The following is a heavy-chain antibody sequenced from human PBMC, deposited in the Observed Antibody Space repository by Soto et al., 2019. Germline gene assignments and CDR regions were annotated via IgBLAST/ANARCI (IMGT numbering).Heavy chain of an antibody. Sequence: ASVKVSCKDSGYTLTSYAMHWVRQAPGQRLEWMGWINAGNGNTKYSQKFQGRVTITRDTFASTAYMDLSSLGSEDTAVYYCAADVTKGGMDVWGPGTTVTVSS. CDR1: GYTLTSYA. J-gene: IGHJ6*02. CDR2: INAGNGNT. V-gene: IGHV1-3*01. D-gene: IGHD2-8*01. CDR3: AADVTKGGMDV.